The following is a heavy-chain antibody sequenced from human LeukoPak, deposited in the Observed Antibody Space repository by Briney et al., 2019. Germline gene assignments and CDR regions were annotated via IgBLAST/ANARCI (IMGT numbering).Heavy chain of an antibody. CDR1: GSSFTSYW. V-gene: IGHV5-51*01. D-gene: IGHD1-26*01. CDR3: ARSSGSPSSHYYGMDV. Sequence: GASPKISCKGSGSSFTSYWIGWVRQLPGKGLEWMGITYPGDSDTRYSPSFQGQVTISADKSISTAYLQWSSRKASDTAMYYCARSSGSPSSHYYGMDVWGQGTTVTVSS. J-gene: IGHJ6*02. CDR2: TYPGDSDT.